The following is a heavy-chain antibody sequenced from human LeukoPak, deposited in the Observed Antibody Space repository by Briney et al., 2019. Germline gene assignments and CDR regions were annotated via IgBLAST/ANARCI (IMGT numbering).Heavy chain of an antibody. Sequence: GGSLRLSCAASGFTFSSYAMSWVRQAPGKGLEWVSAISGSGGSTYYADSVKGRFTISRDNSKNTLYLQMNSLRAEDTAVYYCAKDLKSYYYDSSGYYGGKPSFDYWGQGTLVTVSS. J-gene: IGHJ4*02. CDR1: GFTFSSYA. D-gene: IGHD3-22*01. CDR2: ISGSGGST. V-gene: IGHV3-23*01. CDR3: AKDLKSYYYDSSGYYGGKPSFDY.